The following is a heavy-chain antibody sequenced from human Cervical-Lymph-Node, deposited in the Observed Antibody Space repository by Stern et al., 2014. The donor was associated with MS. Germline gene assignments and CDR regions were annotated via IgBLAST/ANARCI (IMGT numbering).Heavy chain of an antibody. D-gene: IGHD4-17*01. Sequence: VQLQQWGAGLLKPSETLSLTCAVYGGSFSGYYWSWIRQSPGKGLEWIGEINHSGNTNYNPSLNSRVTISPDKSRTQFSLKLGSVTAADTAVYYCARYTVRDWFDPWGQGTLVIVSS. CDR3: ARYTVRDWFDP. V-gene: IGHV4-34*01. J-gene: IGHJ5*02. CDR2: INHSGNT. CDR1: GGSFSGYY.